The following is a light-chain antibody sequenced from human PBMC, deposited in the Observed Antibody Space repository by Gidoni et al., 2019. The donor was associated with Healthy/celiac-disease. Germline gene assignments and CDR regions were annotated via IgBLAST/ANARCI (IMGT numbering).Light chain of an antibody. V-gene: IGLV3-19*01. J-gene: IGLJ3*02. CDR3: NSRDTSDNHWV. CDR2: AKN. CDR1: SLRNYY. Sequence: SSELTQDPAVSVALGQTVRITCQGDSLRNYYTNWYQQKPGQAPVIVIYAKNNRPSGIPDRFSGSSSGNTASLTITGAQAEEEADYYCNSRDTSDNHWVFGGGTKLTVL.